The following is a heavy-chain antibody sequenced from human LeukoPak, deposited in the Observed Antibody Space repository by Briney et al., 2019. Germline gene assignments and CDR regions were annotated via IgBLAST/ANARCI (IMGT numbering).Heavy chain of an antibody. J-gene: IGHJ4*02. CDR2: INHSGST. D-gene: IGHD3-22*01. Sequence: SETLSLTCAVYGGSFSGYYWSWIRQPPGKGLEWIGEINHSGSTNYNPSLKSRVTISVDTSKNQFSLRLSSVTAADTAVNYCARLHYYDTDLDYWGQGTPVTVSS. CDR3: ARLHYYDTDLDY. CDR1: GGSFSGYY. V-gene: IGHV4-34*01.